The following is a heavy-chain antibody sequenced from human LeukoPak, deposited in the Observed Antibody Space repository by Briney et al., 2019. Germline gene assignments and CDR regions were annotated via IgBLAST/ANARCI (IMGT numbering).Heavy chain of an antibody. J-gene: IGHJ4*02. CDR3: ARHGYSYGYGPFDY. Sequence: TASETLSLTCTVSGGSISSYYWSWIRQPPGKGLEWIGYIYYSGSTNYNPFLKSRVTISVDTSKNQFSLKLSSVTAADTAVYYCARHGYSYGYGPFDYWGQGTLVTVSS. CDR2: IYYSGST. V-gene: IGHV4-59*08. CDR1: GGSISSYY. D-gene: IGHD5-18*01.